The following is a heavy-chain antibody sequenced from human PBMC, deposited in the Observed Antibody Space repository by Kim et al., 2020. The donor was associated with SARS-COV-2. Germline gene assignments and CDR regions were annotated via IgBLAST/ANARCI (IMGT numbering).Heavy chain of an antibody. CDR1: GGSISSSSYY. J-gene: IGHJ2*01. D-gene: IGHD3-10*01. CDR3: ARHQGSVGVRGNSNWYFDL. CDR2: IYYSGST. V-gene: IGHV4-39*01. Sequence: SETLSLTCTVSGGSISSSSYYWGWIRQPPGKGLEWIGSIYYSGSTYYNPSLKSRVTISVDTSKNQFSLKLSSVTAADTAVYYCARHQGSVGVRGNSNWYFDLWGRGTLVTVSS.